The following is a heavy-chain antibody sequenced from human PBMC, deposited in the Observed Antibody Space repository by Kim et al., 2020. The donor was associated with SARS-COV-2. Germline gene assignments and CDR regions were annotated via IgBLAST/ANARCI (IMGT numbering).Heavy chain of an antibody. CDR2: INSDGSST. Sequence: GGSLRLSCAASGFTFSSYWMHWVRQAPGKGLVWVSRINSDGSSTNYADFVKGRFTISRDNAKNTLYLQMNSLRAEDTAVYYCASDPSGISAPMGARDGMDAWGQGTTVTVSS. V-gene: IGHV3-74*01. D-gene: IGHD2-2*01. CDR3: ASDPSGISAPMGARDGMDA. CDR1: GFTFSSYW. J-gene: IGHJ6*02.